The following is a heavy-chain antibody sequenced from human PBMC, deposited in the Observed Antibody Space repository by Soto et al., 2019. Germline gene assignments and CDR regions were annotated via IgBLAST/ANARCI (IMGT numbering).Heavy chain of an antibody. CDR3: AKPLQVY. CDR1: GFTFSSYA. CDR2: LSGSGFNA. V-gene: IGHV3-23*01. Sequence: GGSLRLSCAASGFTFSSYAMTWVRQAPGKGLEYVSTLSGSGFNAYYADSVKGRFTISRDNSKNTLYLQMNSLRVEDTAIYYCAKPLQVYWGQGTQVTVSS. J-gene: IGHJ4*02.